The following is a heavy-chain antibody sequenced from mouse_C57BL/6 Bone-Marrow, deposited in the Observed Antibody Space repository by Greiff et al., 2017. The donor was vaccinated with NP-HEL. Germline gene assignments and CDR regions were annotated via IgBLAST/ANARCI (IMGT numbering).Heavy chain of an antibody. Sequence: LMKPGASVKMSCKASGYTFTDYYMNWVKQSHGKSLEWIGVINPYNGGTSYNQKFKGKATLTVDKSSSTAYMELNSLTSEDSAVYYCARWVTTVYFDVWGTGTTVTVSS. CDR2: INPYNGGT. CDR1: GYTFTDYY. V-gene: IGHV1-19*01. D-gene: IGHD2-13*01. J-gene: IGHJ1*03. CDR3: ARWVTTVYFDV.